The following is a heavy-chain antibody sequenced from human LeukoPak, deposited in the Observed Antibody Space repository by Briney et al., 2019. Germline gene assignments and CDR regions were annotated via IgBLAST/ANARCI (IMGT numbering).Heavy chain of an antibody. V-gene: IGHV3-30*18. D-gene: IGHD4-11*01. CDR3: AKDTGNDSFDI. J-gene: IGHJ3*02. Sequence: PGGTLTLSCAASGFTFSSYCMHWVRQAPGKGLEWVAVISYDGSNKYYADSVKGRFTISRDTSKNTSYLQRNRTTAEATALYYCAKDTGNDSFDIWGQGTMVTVSS. CDR1: GFTFSSYC. CDR2: ISYDGSNK.